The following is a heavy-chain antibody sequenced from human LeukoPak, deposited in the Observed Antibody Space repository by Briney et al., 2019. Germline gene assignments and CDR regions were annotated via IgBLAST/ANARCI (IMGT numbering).Heavy chain of an antibody. J-gene: IGHJ4*02. CDR1: GYTFTGYY. CDR2: INPNSGGT. Sequence: GASVKVSCKASGYTFTGYYMHWVRQAPGQGLEWMGRINPNSGGTNYAQKLQGRVTMTRDTSISTAYMGLSRLRSDDTAVYYCARVRVAQPPVVTHAGFDYWGQGTLVTVSS. V-gene: IGHV1-2*06. CDR3: ARVRVAQPPVVTHAGFDY. D-gene: IGHD4-23*01.